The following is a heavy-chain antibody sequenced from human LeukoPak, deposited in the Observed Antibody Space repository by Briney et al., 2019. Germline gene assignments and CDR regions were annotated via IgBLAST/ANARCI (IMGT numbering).Heavy chain of an antibody. Sequence: PGRSLRLSCAASGFTFSSYGMHWVRQAPGKGLEWVAVISYDGSNKYYADSVKGRFTISRDNSKNTLYLQMNSLRAEDTAVYYCAKDRGYCSGGSCAAASGMDVWGQGTTVTVSS. D-gene: IGHD2-15*01. CDR2: ISYDGSNK. J-gene: IGHJ6*02. CDR1: GFTFSSYG. CDR3: AKDRGYCSGGSCAAASGMDV. V-gene: IGHV3-30*18.